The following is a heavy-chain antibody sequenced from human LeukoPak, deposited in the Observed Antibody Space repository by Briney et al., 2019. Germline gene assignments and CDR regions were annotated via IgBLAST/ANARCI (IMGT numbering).Heavy chain of an antibody. CDR3: ARDLTGDSSGYYSGPDY. CDR1: GYTFTGYY. D-gene: IGHD3-22*01. CDR2: INPNTGGT. J-gene: IGHJ4*02. V-gene: IGHV1-2*02. Sequence: ASVKVFCKASGYTFTGYYMHWVRQAPGQGLEWMGWINPNTGGTHYSKKFQGRVNMTRDTSITTAYIEVTRLRSDDTAVYYCARDLTGDSSGYYSGPDYWGQGTLVTVSS.